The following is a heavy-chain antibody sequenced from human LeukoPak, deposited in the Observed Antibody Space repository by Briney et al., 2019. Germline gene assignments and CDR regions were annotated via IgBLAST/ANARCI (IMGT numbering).Heavy chain of an antibody. Sequence: PSETLSLTCTVSGYSINRGYYWGWIRQPPGKGLEWIGSVSHIGTTYYNPSLKSRLTISVDTSKNQFSLKLSSVTAADTAVYYCARGVYSGYDEGYFDYWGQGTLVTVSP. V-gene: IGHV4-38-2*02. D-gene: IGHD5-12*01. J-gene: IGHJ4*02. CDR2: VSHIGTT. CDR1: GYSINRGYY. CDR3: ARGVYSGYDEGYFDY.